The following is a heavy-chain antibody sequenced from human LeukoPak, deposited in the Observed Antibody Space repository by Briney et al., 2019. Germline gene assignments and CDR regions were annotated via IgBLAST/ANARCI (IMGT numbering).Heavy chain of an antibody. J-gene: IGHJ4*02. CDR2: ISGSGGST. Sequence: GGSLRLSCAASGFTFSSSAMSWVRQAPGKGLEWVSSISGSGGSTYYADSVKGRFTISRDDSKNTAYLQMDSLKTEDTAVYYCTGNYYGSGSYADFDYWGQGTLVTVSS. V-gene: IGHV3-23*01. CDR3: TGNYYGSGSYADFDY. CDR1: GFTFSSSA. D-gene: IGHD3-10*01.